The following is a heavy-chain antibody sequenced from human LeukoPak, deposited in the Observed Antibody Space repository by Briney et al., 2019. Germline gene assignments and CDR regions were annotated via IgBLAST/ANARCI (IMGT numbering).Heavy chain of an antibody. V-gene: IGHV3-23*01. CDR2: ISASGGST. CDR3: VREGPRGLAFDI. D-gene: IGHD3/OR15-3a*01. J-gene: IGHJ3*02. CDR1: GFTFRSHD. Sequence: GGSLRISCAASGFTFRSHDMSWVRQAPGKGLEWVSGISASGGSTFYADSVKGRFTISRDNSKNTLYLQMNGLRVEDTAVYYCVREGPRGLAFDIWGQGTMVTVSS.